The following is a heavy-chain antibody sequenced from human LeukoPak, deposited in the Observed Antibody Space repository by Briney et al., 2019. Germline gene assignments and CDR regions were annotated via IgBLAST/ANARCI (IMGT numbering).Heavy chain of an antibody. CDR3: ARGLVRGYYGSGSYYKMYYFDY. Sequence: PGGSLRLSCAASGFTFSIYCMSWVRQAPGKGLEWIGEINHSGSTNYNPSLKSRVTISVDTSKNQFSLKLSSVTAADTAVYYCARGLVRGYYGSGSYYKMYYFDYWGQGTLVTVSS. V-gene: IGHV4-34*01. J-gene: IGHJ4*02. D-gene: IGHD3-10*01. CDR2: INHSGST. CDR1: GFTFSIYC.